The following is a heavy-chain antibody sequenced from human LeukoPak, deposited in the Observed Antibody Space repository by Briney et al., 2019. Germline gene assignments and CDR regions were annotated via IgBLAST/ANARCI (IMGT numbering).Heavy chain of an antibody. J-gene: IGHJ5*02. CDR2: INHSGST. CDR1: GGSISSGGYY. V-gene: IGHV4-39*07. Sequence: SETLSLTCTVSGGSISSGGYYWSWIRLPPGKGLEWIGEINHSGSTNYNPSLKSRVTISVDTSKNQFSLKLSSVTAADTAVYYCARAVAATWGQGTLVTVSS. D-gene: IGHD2-15*01. CDR3: ARAVAAT.